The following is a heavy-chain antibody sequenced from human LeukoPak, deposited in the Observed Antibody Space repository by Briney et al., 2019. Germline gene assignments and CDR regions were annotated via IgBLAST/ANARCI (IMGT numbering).Heavy chain of an antibody. CDR3: ARGYYGSGRGDFDY. D-gene: IGHD3-10*01. CDR1: GFTFSTHG. CDR2: IWYDGSNK. J-gene: IGHJ4*02. V-gene: IGHV3-33*08. Sequence: GGSLRLSCAASGFTFSTHGMHWVRQAPGKGLEWVAVIWYDGSNKYYADSVKGRSTISRDNSKNTLYLQMNSLRAEDTAVYYCARGYYGSGRGDFDYWGQGTLVTVSS.